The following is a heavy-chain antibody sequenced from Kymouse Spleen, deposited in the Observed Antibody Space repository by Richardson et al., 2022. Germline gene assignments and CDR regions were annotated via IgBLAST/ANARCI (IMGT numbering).Heavy chain of an antibody. CDR2: IYYSGST. CDR1: GGSISSSSYY. CDR3: ARSITMVRGVIHYYYYGMDV. D-gene: IGHD3-10*01. J-gene: IGHJ6*02. V-gene: IGHV4-39*01. Sequence: QLQLQESGPGLVKPSETLSLTCTVSGGSISSSSYYWGWIRQPPGKGLEWIGSIYYSGSTYYNPSLKSRVTISVDTSKNQFSLKLSSVTAADTAVYYCARSITMVRGVIHYYYYGMDVWGQGTTVTVSS.